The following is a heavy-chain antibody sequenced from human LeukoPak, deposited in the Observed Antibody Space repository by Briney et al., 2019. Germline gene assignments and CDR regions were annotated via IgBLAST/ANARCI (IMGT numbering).Heavy chain of an antibody. CDR3: ARLLSSNSWYYFDN. CDR1: GGTLSNYA. D-gene: IGHD2/OR15-2a*01. CDR2: IIPVLSIL. V-gene: IGHV1-69*04. J-gene: IGHJ4*02. Sequence: SVKVSCKASGGTLSNYAISWVRQAPGQRLEWMGRIIPVLSILNYAEKSQGRVTITADKSANTAYMELRSLTSDDTAVYYCARLLSSNSWYYFDNWGQGTLVTVSS.